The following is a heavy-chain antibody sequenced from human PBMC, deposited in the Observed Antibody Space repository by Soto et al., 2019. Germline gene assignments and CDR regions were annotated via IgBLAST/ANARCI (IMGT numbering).Heavy chain of an antibody. CDR2: IYYSGST. CDR1: GGSISSSSYY. J-gene: IGHJ4*02. Sequence: SETLSLTCTVSGGSISSSSYYWGWIRQPPGKGLEWIGSIYYSGSTYYNPSLKSRVTISVDTSKNQFSLKLSSVTAADTAVYYCARLVLRNYYDSSGYYYVFDYWGQGTLVTVSS. D-gene: IGHD3-22*01. CDR3: ARLVLRNYYDSSGYYYVFDY. V-gene: IGHV4-39*01.